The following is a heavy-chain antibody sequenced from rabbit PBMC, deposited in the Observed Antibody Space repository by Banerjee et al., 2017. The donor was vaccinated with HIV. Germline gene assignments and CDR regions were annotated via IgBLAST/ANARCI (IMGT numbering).Heavy chain of an antibody. D-gene: IGHD4-1*01. CDR1: GFDFSNYG. Sequence: ELVESGGGLVQPGGSLTLSCKASGFDFSNYGISWVRQAPGKGLEWIAYIYPDYGSTDYASWVKGRFTISKTSSTTVTLQMTSLTAADTATYFCARDLAGVTGWNFGLWGQGTLVTVS. CDR3: ARDLAGVTGWNFGL. V-gene: IGHV1S45*01. J-gene: IGHJ4*01. CDR2: IYPDYGST.